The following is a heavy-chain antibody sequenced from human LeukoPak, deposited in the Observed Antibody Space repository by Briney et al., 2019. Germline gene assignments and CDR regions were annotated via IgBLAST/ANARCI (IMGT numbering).Heavy chain of an antibody. V-gene: IGHV4-59*11. CDR1: GGSISSHY. D-gene: IGHD5-18*01. CDR3: ATIKRGSIFGYFDF. J-gene: IGHJ4*02. Sequence: SETLSLTCTVSGGSISSHYGSWIRQPPGKGLEWIAYLFDSVNTKDNPSLQSRLTLSADTSKNQFSLRLSSVTAADTAVYYCATIKRGSIFGYFDFWGQGIKVTVSS. CDR2: LFDSVNT.